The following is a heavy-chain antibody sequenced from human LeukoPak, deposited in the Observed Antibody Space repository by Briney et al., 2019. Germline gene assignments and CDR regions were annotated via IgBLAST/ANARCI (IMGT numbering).Heavy chain of an antibody. V-gene: IGHV4-4*07. J-gene: IGHJ5*02. CDR2: IYTSGST. Sequence: PSETLSLTCTVSGGSISSYYWSWIRQPAGKGLEWLGRIYTSGSTNYNPSLKSRVTMSVDTSKNQFSLKLSSVTAADTAVYYCARDPIFYCSGGSCHSNWFDPWGQGTLVTVSS. D-gene: IGHD2-15*01. CDR1: GGSISSYY. CDR3: ARDPIFYCSGGSCHSNWFDP.